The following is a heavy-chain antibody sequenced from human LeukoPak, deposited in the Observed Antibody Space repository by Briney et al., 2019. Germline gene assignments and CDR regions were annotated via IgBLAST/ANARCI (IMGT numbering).Heavy chain of an antibody. Sequence: SVKVSCKASGGTFSRYAISWVRQAPGQGLEWMGGIIPIFGTANYAQKFQGRVTITADKSTSTAYMELSSLRSEDTAVYYCARSCYSSGWYEWFDPWGQGTLVTVSS. CDR1: GGTFSRYA. V-gene: IGHV1-69*06. CDR2: IIPIFGTA. D-gene: IGHD6-19*01. J-gene: IGHJ5*02. CDR3: ARSCYSSGWYEWFDP.